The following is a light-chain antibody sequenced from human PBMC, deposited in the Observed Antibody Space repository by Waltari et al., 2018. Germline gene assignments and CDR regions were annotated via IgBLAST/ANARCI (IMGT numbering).Light chain of an antibody. V-gene: IGLV1-44*01. CDR1: NSNIGSNT. CDR3: STWDDRLTGVV. Sequence: QSVLAQPPSASETPGQRITISCSGSNSNIGSNTVNWYQQFPGTAPRLLIYSNNQRPSGVPDRFSASKSGSSAALAIYGLHSEDEADYYCSTWDDRLTGVVFGGGTKVTVL. CDR2: SNN. J-gene: IGLJ2*01.